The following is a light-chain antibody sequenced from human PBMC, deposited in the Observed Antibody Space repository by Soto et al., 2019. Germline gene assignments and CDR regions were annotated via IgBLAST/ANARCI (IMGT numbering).Light chain of an antibody. CDR2: DAS. Sequence: DIQMTQSPSTLSASVEDKVTITCRASQSISGYLAWYQQRPGKAPQLLIYDASSLQTGVPSRFSGSGSGTEFTLTISSLQPDDFATYYCQQYDSLWTFGQGTKV. V-gene: IGKV1-5*01. CDR3: QQYDSLWT. J-gene: IGKJ1*01. CDR1: QSISGY.